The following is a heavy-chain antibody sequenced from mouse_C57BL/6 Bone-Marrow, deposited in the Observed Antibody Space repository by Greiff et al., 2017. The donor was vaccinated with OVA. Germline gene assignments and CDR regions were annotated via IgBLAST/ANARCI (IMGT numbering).Heavy chain of an antibody. CDR2: INPYNGDT. CDR3: ARSYIYYGPYYAMDY. D-gene: IGHD2-1*01. V-gene: IGHV1-20*01. CDR1: GYSFTGYF. Sequence: VQLQQSGPELVKPGDSVKISCKASGYSFTGYFMNWVMQSHGKSLEWIGRINPYNGDTFYNQKFKGKATLTVDKSSSTAHMELRSLTSEDSAVYYCARSYIYYGPYYAMDYWGQGTSVTVSS. J-gene: IGHJ4*01.